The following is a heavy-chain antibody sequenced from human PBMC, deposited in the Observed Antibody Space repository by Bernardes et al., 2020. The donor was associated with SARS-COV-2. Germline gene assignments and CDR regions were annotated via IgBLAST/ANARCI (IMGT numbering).Heavy chain of an antibody. Sequence: SLFLSCAASGFTFRSSSMNWVRQAPGPGLAWVSYISSSSRTLYYADSVKGRFTISRDNAKNSLYLQMNSLRAEDTAVYYCARDPHIIYDFWSGYRNAWFDTWSQGTLVTVS. V-gene: IGHV3-48*01. CDR3: ARDPHIIYDFWSGYRNAWFDT. J-gene: IGHJ5*02. CDR1: GFTFRSSS. CDR2: ISSSSRTL. D-gene: IGHD3-3*01.